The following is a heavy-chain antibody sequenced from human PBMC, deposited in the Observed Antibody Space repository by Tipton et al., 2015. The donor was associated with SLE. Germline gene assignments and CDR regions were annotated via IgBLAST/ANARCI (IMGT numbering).Heavy chain of an antibody. D-gene: IGHD3-16*02. J-gene: IGHJ5*02. Sequence: TLSLTCTVSGGSIRRHNSTWDWIRQPPGKGLEWIGSIYYTGRTYYNPSLKSRVTMSVDPSKNQFSLELTSVPAADTAVYYCARASYFYCLESYPSFDPWGQGILVTVSS. CDR2: IYYTGRT. CDR3: ARASYFYCLESYPSFDP. CDR1: GGSIRRHNST. V-gene: IGHV4-39*07.